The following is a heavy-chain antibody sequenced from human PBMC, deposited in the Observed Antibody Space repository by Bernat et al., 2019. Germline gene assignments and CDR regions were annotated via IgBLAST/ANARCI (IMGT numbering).Heavy chain of an antibody. CDR1: GGTFSSYT. CDR3: ARAPGGYCSSTSCHNIDY. D-gene: IGHD2-2*01. J-gene: IGHJ4*02. Sequence: QVQLVQSGAEVKKPGSSVKVSCKASGGTFSSYTISWVRQAPGQGLEWMGRIIPILGIANYAQKFQGRVTITAEKSTSTAYMELSSLRYEDTAVYYCARAPGGYCSSTSCHNIDYWGQGTLVTVSS. CDR2: IIPILGIA. V-gene: IGHV1-69*02.